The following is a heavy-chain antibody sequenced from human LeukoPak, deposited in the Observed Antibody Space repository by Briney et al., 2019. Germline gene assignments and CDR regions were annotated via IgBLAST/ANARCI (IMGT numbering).Heavy chain of an antibody. CDR1: GFIFYNYA. CDR2: ISGSGGNT. Sequence: GGSLRLSCATSGFIFYNYAMSWVRQAPGKGLEWVSAISGSGGNTYYADSVKGRFTISRDNSKNTLYLQMDSLSAEDTAIYYCARDYRNGAIDYWGQGTLVTVSS. V-gene: IGHV3-23*01. J-gene: IGHJ4*02. CDR3: ARDYRNGAIDY. D-gene: IGHD1-1*01.